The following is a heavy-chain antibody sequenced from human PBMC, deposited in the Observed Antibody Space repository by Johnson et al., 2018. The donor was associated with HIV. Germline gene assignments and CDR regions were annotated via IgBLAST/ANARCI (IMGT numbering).Heavy chain of an antibody. D-gene: IGHD6-6*01. V-gene: IGHV3-66*01. CDR1: GFTVSRYY. CDR2: IYSDGSI. Sequence: VQLVESGGGVVQPGGSLRLSCAASGFTVSRYYMSWVRQAPGKGLEWVSVIYSDGSIYYADSVKGRCTISRDNSKNTLYLQMNSLRAEDTAVYYCARDQSSRQAFDIWGQGTMVTVSS. J-gene: IGHJ3*02. CDR3: ARDQSSRQAFDI.